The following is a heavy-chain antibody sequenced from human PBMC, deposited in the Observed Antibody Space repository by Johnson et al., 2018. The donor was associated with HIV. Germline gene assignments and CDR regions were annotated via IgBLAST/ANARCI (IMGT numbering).Heavy chain of an antibody. J-gene: IGHJ3*02. V-gene: IGHV3-30*04. CDR1: GFTFSSYT. Sequence: VPLVESGGGVVQPGRSLRLSCAASGFTFSSYTMHWVRQAPGKGLEWVAVISYHVNNKYYAASVKGRFTISRDNSKNTLYLQMNSLIAEDTAVYYCARVQWLILDAFDIWGQGTMVTVSS. CDR3: ARVQWLILDAFDI. D-gene: IGHD6-19*01. CDR2: ISYHVNNK.